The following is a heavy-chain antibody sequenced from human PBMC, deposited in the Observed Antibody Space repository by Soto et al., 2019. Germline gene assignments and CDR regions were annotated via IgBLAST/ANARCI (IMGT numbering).Heavy chain of an antibody. CDR3: AKDLRGSYGPFDY. CDR1: GGSISSGGYS. D-gene: IGHD5-18*01. V-gene: IGHV4-30-2*01. Sequence: PSETLSLTCAVSGGSISSGGYSWSWIRHPPGKGLEWIGYMYHSGSTYYNPSLKSRVTISIDRSKNQFSLKLSSVTAADTAVYYCAKDLRGSYGPFDYWGQGTLVTVSS. J-gene: IGHJ4*02. CDR2: MYHSGST.